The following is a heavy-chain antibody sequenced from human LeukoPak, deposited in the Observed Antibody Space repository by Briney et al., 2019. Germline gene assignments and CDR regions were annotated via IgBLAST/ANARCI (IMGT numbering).Heavy chain of an antibody. CDR2: INTNTGNP. Sequence: ASVKVSCKASGYTFTSYAMNWVRQAPGQGLEWMGWINTNTGNPTYAQGFTGRFVFSLDTSVSPAYLQISGLKAEDTAVYYCARDDSSSWTIPLDYWGQGTLVTVSS. CDR3: ARDDSSSWTIPLDY. CDR1: GYTFTSYA. V-gene: IGHV7-4-1*02. J-gene: IGHJ4*02. D-gene: IGHD6-13*01.